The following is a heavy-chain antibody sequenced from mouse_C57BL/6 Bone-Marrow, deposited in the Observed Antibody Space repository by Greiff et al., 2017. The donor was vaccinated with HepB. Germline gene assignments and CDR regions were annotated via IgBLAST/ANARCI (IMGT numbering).Heavy chain of an antibody. CDR2: ISSGSSPI. V-gene: IGHV5-17*01. D-gene: IGHD1-1*01. Sequence: EVKLMESGGGLVKPGGSLKLSCAASGFTFSDYGMHWVRQAPEKGLEWVAYISSGSSPIYYADTVKGRFTISRDNAKNTLFLQMTSLRSEDTAMYYCARTSTTVVARAMDYWGQGTSVTVSS. J-gene: IGHJ4*01. CDR3: ARTSTTVVARAMDY. CDR1: GFTFSDYG.